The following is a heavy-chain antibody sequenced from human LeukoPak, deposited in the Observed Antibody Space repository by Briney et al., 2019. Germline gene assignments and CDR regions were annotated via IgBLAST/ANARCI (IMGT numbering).Heavy chain of an antibody. CDR1: GYTFSNYY. D-gene: IGHD1-26*01. J-gene: IGHJ3*02. Sequence: ASVKVSCKASGYTFSNYYMHWVRQAPGQGLEWMGIINPSGGSTNYAQKFQGRVTMTRDTSTSTVYMELSSLRSDDTAVYYCARSVGPRTYIDAFEIWGQGTMVTVSS. CDR3: ARSVGPRTYIDAFEI. V-gene: IGHV1-46*01. CDR2: INPSGGST.